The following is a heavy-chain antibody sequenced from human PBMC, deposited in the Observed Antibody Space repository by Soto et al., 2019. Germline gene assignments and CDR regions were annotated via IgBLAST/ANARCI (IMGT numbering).Heavy chain of an antibody. CDR1: GGTSSSYA. Sequence: SVKVSCKASGGTSSSYAISWVRQAPGQGLEWMGGIIPIFGTANYAQKFQGRVTITADESTSTAYMELSSLRSEDTAVYYCAREGLKVAGRFRIDPWGQGTLVTVYS. J-gene: IGHJ5*02. CDR3: AREGLKVAGRFRIDP. CDR2: IIPIFGTA. D-gene: IGHD6-19*01. V-gene: IGHV1-69*13.